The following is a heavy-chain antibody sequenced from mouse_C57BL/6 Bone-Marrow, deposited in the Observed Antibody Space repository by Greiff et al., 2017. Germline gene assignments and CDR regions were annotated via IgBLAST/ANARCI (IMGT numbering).Heavy chain of an antibody. CDR1: EYEFPSHD. CDR2: INSDGGST. CDR3: SRTGSYWYFDV. V-gene: IGHV5-2*01. J-gene: IGHJ1*03. Sequence: EVHLVESGGGLVQPGESLKLSSESNEYEFPSHDMSWVRKTPEKRLELVAAINSDGGSTYYPDTMERRFIISRDNTKKTLYLQMSSLRSEDTALYYCSRTGSYWYFDVWGTGTTVTVSS. D-gene: IGHD4-1*01.